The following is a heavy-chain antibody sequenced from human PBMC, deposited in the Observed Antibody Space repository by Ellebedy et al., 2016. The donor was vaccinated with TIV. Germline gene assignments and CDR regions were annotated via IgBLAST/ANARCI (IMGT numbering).Heavy chain of an antibody. CDR2: ISCDGSKK. CDR3: ARDTSRNYDILTGYYTPYYYGMDV. Sequence: GESLKISXAASGFTFSNYTMHWVRQAPGMGLDWVALISCDGSKKYFAESAKGRFTISRDNSKNTLYLQLNSLRGEDTAVFYCARDTSRNYDILTGYYTPYYYGMDVWGQGTTVTVSS. D-gene: IGHD3-9*01. J-gene: IGHJ6*02. V-gene: IGHV3-30-3*01. CDR1: GFTFSNYT.